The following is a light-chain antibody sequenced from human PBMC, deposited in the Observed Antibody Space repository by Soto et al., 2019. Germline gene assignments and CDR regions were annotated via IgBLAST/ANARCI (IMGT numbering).Light chain of an antibody. CDR2: DAS. Sequence: EVVMTQSPATLSXXXXXXXXXXXMASESVSSNLAWYQQRPGQAPRLVIYDASNRATGIPARFSGSGSGTDFTLTISSLEPEDFAVYYCQQRSNWPPITFGQGTRLEIK. J-gene: IGKJ5*01. V-gene: IGKV3-11*01. CDR1: ESVSSN. CDR3: QQRSNWPPIT.